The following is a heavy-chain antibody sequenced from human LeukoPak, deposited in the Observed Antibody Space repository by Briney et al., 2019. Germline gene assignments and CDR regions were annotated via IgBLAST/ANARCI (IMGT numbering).Heavy chain of an antibody. CDR1: GFTFSSYA. Sequence: GGSLRLSCAASGFTFSSYAMSWVRQAPGKGLEWVSVISGSGGSTYYADSVQGRFTISRDNSENTLFLQMNSLRAEDTAVYYCAKRGYDTSGYYGYFDYWAQGTLVTVSS. D-gene: IGHD3-22*01. V-gene: IGHV3-23*01. CDR3: AKRGYDTSGYYGYFDY. CDR2: ISGSGGST. J-gene: IGHJ4*02.